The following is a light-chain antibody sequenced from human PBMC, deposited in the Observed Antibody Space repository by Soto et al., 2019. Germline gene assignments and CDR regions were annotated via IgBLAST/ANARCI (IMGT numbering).Light chain of an antibody. CDR3: PSYHSSLTLYV. Sequence: QSVLTQPPSVSGAPGQRVTISCTGSSSNIGAGYDVHWYQQLPGTAPKLLIYGNSNRPSGVPDRFSGSKSGTSASLAITGLPAEHDSDYYSPSYHSSLTLYVFATGTKLTVL. CDR1: SSNIGAGYD. CDR2: GNS. J-gene: IGLJ1*01. V-gene: IGLV1-40*01.